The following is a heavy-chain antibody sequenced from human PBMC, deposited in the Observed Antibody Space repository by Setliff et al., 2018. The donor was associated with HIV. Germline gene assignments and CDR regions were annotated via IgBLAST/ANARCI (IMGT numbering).Heavy chain of an antibody. Sequence: RASVKVSCKASGYTFTDHYIHWVRQGPGQGLEWMGRINPRDGSTGYAQRFQGRVTMTRDTSRGTVYMELRSLRSEDTAVYCCARAPFTSGHYGADYWGQGTLVTVSS. CDR3: ARAPFTSGHYGADY. V-gene: IGHV1-46*01. D-gene: IGHD3-10*01. CDR2: INPRDGST. J-gene: IGHJ4*02. CDR1: GYTFTDHY.